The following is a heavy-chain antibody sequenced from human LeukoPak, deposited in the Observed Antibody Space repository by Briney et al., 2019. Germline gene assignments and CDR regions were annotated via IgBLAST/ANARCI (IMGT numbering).Heavy chain of an antibody. D-gene: IGHD3-3*01. V-gene: IGHV3-21*01. Sequence: SGGSLRPSCAASGFIFSSYSMNWVRQAPGKGLEWGSSISSSSTYIYFADSVKGRFSISRDNAKNSLYLQMNSLRAEDTAVYYCARGSYYDFWSAQGGQGTLVTVSS. J-gene: IGHJ4*02. CDR2: ISSSSTYI. CDR1: GFIFSSYS. CDR3: ARGSYYDFWSAQ.